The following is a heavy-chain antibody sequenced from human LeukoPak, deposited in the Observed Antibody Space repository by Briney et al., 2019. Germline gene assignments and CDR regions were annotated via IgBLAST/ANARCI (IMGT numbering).Heavy chain of an antibody. V-gene: IGHV1-46*01. CDR1: GYTFTSYY. D-gene: IGHD1-26*01. J-gene: IGHJ4*02. CDR2: INPSGGST. CDR3: ATELWYGSRNY. Sequence: ASVKVSCKASGYTFTSYYMHWVRQAPGQGLEWMGIINPSGGSTIYAQKFQGRVTMTEDTSTDTAYMELSSLRSEDTAVYYCATELWYGSRNYWGQGTLVTVSS.